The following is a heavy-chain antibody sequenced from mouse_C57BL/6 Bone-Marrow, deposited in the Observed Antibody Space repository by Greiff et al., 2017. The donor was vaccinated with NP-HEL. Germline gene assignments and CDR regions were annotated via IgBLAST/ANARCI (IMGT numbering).Heavy chain of an antibody. V-gene: IGHV1-81*01. CDR2: IYPRSGNT. Sequence: QVHVKQSGAELARPGASVKLSCKASGYTFTSYGISWVKQRTGQGLEWIGEIYPRSGNTYYNEKFKGKATLTADKSSSKAYMELRSLTSEDSAVYFCARYGTYYFDYWGQGTTLTVSS. CDR1: GYTFTSYG. J-gene: IGHJ2*01. CDR3: ARYGTYYFDY. D-gene: IGHD2-1*01.